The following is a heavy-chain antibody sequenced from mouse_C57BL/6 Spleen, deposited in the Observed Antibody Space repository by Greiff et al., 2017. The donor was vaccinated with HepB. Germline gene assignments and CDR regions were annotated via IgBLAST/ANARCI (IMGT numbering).Heavy chain of an antibody. V-gene: IGHV3-6*01. CDR2: ISYDGSN. CDR1: GYSITSGYY. Sequence: EVKLVESGPGLVKPSQSLSLTCSVTGYSITSGYYWNWIRQFPGNKLEWMGYISYDGSNNYNPSLKNRISITRDTSKNQFFLKLNSVTTEDTATYYCAREGRYYGNTGYFDVWGTGTTVTVSS. D-gene: IGHD2-1*01. J-gene: IGHJ1*03. CDR3: AREGRYYGNTGYFDV.